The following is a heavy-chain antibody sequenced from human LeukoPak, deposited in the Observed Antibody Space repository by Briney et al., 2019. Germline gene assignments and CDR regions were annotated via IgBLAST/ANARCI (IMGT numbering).Heavy chain of an antibody. Sequence: SETLSLTCTVSSDSISSYYWSWIRQTPGKGLEWIGYIHTNGRTNYSPSLKSRVTMSVDSSKNQLSLMLSSVTAADTAVYYCTRRAPTSYGHYLDSWGQGTLVTVSS. CDR3: TRRAPTSYGHYLDS. V-gene: IGHV4-4*09. CDR1: SDSISSYY. D-gene: IGHD3-10*01. CDR2: IHTNGRT. J-gene: IGHJ4*02.